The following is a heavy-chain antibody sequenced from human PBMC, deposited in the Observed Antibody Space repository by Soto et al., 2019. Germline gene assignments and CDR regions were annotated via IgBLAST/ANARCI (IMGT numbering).Heavy chain of an antibody. D-gene: IGHD4-17*01. CDR2: ISAYNGNT. CDR1: GYTFTSYG. V-gene: IGHV1-18*01. J-gene: IGHJ6*02. Sequence: QVQLVQSGAEVKKPGASVKVSCKASGYTFTSYGISWVRQAPGQGLEWMGWISAYNGNTNYAQKLQGRVTMTTDTSTSTAYRELRSLRSDDTAVYYCARDSGYGDYEAVVDVWGQGTTVTVSS. CDR3: ARDSGYGDYEAVVDV.